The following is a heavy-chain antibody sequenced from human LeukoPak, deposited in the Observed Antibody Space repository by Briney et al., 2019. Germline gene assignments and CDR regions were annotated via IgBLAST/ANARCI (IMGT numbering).Heavy chain of an antibody. V-gene: IGHV3-30*18. CDR2: ISYDGSNE. Sequence: GGSLRLSCAASGFTFSSYGMHWVRQAPGKGLEWVAVISYDGSNEYYADSVKVRFTISRDNSKNTLYLQMNSLRAEDTAVYYCAKCFSSGFDYWGQGTLVTVSS. J-gene: IGHJ4*02. CDR3: AKCFSSGFDY. D-gene: IGHD3-22*01. CDR1: GFTFSSYG.